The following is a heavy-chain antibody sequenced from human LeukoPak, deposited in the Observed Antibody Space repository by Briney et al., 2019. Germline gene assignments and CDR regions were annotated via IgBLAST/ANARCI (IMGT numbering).Heavy chain of an antibody. J-gene: IGHJ3*02. CDR3: ASSGRYYDSSGYSLGAFDI. CDR1: GGSISSYY. CDR2: IYCSGST. D-gene: IGHD3-22*01. Sequence: SETLSLTCTVSGGSISSYYWSWIRQPPGKGLEWIGYIYCSGSTNYNPSLKSRVTIPVDTSKNQFSLKLSSVTAADTAVYYCASSGRYYDSSGYSLGAFDIWGQGTMVTVSS. V-gene: IGHV4-59*08.